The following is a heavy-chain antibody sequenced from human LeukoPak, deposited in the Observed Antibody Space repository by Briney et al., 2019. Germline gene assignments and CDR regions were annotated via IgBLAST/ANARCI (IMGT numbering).Heavy chain of an antibody. CDR2: IYYSGST. CDR1: GGSFSSSSYY. D-gene: IGHD1-26*01. J-gene: IGHJ4*02. V-gene: IGHV4-39*01. Sequence: PSETLSLTFTVSGGSFSSSSYYWGWIRQPPGKGLEWNGSIYYSGSTYYNPSLKSRVTISVDTSKNQFSLKLSSVTAADTAVYYCARHVSILGVFDYWGQGTLVTVSS. CDR3: ARHVSILGVFDY.